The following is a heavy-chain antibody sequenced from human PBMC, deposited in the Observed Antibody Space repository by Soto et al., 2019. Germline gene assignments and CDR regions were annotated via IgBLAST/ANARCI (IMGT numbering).Heavy chain of an antibody. CDR2: IYYSGST. Sequence: SETLSLTCTVSGGSISSYYWSWIRQPPGKGLEWVGDIYYSGSTNYNPSLESRVTISLVTSKNQFSLKLSSVTAADTDVSYCARALLYDSVWGSRGQFDYWGQGTLVTVSS. J-gene: IGHJ4*02. D-gene: IGHD3-16*01. V-gene: IGHV4-59*01. CDR3: ARALLYDSVWGSRGQFDY. CDR1: GGSISSYY.